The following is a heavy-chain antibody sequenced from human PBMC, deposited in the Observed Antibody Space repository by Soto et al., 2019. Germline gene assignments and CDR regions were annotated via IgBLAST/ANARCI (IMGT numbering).Heavy chain of an antibody. V-gene: IGHV4-59*01. D-gene: IGHD5-18*01. CDR2: IYYSGSI. CDR3: AGLGYSYGYFDY. CDR1: GGSISSYY. J-gene: IGHJ4*02. Sequence: SSETLSLTCTVSGGSISSYYWSWIRQPPGKGLEWIGYIYYSGSINYNPSLESRVTISVDTSKSQFSLKLSSVTAADTAVYYCAGLGYSYGYFDYWGQGTLVTVSS.